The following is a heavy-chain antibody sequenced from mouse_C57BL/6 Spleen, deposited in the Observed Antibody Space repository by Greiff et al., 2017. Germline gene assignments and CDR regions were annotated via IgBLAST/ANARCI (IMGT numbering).Heavy chain of an antibody. CDR3: VRQDYSNPYYFDY. D-gene: IGHD2-5*01. J-gene: IGHJ2*01. CDR1: GFSFNTYA. Sequence: EVHLVESGGGLVQPKGSLKLSCAASGFSFNTYAMNWVRQAPGKGLEWVARIRSKSNNYATYYADSVKDRFTISRDDSESMLYLQMNNLKTEDTAMYYCVRQDYSNPYYFDYWGQGTTLTVSS. V-gene: IGHV10-1*01. CDR2: IRSKSNNYAT.